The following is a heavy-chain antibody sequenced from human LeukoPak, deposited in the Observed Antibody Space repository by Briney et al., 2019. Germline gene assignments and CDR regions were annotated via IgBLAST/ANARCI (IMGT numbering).Heavy chain of an antibody. CDR2: FHPEVSKR. V-gene: IGHV1-24*01. D-gene: IGHD3-3*01. CDR3: STRSGDFWSGFVN. CDR1: GNSPSELS. J-gene: IGHJ4*02. Sequence: ASVNVSCTVSGNSPSELSIQWVRQAPGKRLECMGGFHPEVSKRVYSQNFQGRVTMTEDTSTQTAYMELSGLTSDDTAVYYCSTRSGDFWSGFVNWGQGTLVTVSS.